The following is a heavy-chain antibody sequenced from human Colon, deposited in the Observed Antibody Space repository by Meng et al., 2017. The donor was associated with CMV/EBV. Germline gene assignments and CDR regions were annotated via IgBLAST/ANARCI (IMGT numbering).Heavy chain of an antibody. J-gene: IGHJ4*02. CDR3: ARGVGHATNNSLDH. D-gene: IGHD1-1*01. V-gene: IGHV4-59*11. Sequence: SETLSLTCTVSGDSLRDHYWSWIRQPPGKGLEWMGYVYYSGSATYSPSLRSRITISVDTSGNQISLKLRSVTAADTAMYFCARGVGHATNNSLDHWGQGTLVTVSS. CDR2: VYYSGSA. CDR1: GDSLRDHY.